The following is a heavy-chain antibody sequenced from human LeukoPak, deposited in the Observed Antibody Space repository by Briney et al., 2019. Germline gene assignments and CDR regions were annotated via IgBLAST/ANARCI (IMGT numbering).Heavy chain of an antibody. J-gene: IGHJ5*02. D-gene: IGHD3-22*01. CDR1: GGTFSSYA. V-gene: IGHV1-69*06. Sequence: AASVKVSCKASGGTFSSYAISWVRQAPGQGLEWMGGIIPIFGTANYAQKFQGRVTITADKSTSTAYMELSSLRSEDTAVYYCARSVLAYYDSSGYPHWFDPWGQGTLVTVSS. CDR3: ARSVLAYYDSSGYPHWFDP. CDR2: IIPIFGTA.